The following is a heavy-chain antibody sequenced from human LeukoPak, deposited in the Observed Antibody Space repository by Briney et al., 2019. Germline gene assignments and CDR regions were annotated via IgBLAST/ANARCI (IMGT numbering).Heavy chain of an antibody. Sequence: PGGSLRLSCAASGFTFSDYYMSWIRQAPGKGLEWVSYISSSGSTIYYADSVKGRFTISRDNAKNSLYLQMNSLRAEDTAAYYCTTDQAPLWFGELYTDAFDIWGQGTMVTVSS. CDR2: ISSSGSTI. V-gene: IGHV3-11*01. J-gene: IGHJ3*02. D-gene: IGHD3-10*01. CDR3: TTDQAPLWFGELYTDAFDI. CDR1: GFTFSDYY.